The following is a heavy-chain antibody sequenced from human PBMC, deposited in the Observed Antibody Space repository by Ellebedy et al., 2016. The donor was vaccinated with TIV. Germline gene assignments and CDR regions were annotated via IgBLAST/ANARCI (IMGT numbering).Heavy chain of an antibody. V-gene: IGHV3-23*01. D-gene: IGHD1-1*01. Sequence: GGSLRLXXAASGFTFSSYAMSWVRQAPGKGLEWVSAISGSGGSTYYADSVKGRFTISRDNSKNTLYLQMNSLRAEDTAVYYCAKDSNWNDEFFDYWGQGTLVTVSS. CDR3: AKDSNWNDEFFDY. CDR2: ISGSGGST. J-gene: IGHJ4*02. CDR1: GFTFSSYA.